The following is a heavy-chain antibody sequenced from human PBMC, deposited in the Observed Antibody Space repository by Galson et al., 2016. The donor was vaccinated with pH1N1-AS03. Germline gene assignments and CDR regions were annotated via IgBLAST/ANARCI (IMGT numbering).Heavy chain of an antibody. CDR1: GYTFASYN. Sequence: SVKVSCKASGYTFASYNINWVRQAPGQGLEWMGWISPYNGNTKYAQKFQDRVTMTTDTSTSTAYMEVRSLRSDDTAMYYWARPGYSSSYYADYFGMDLWGQGTTVTVSS. J-gene: IGHJ6*02. D-gene: IGHD6-13*01. CDR3: ARPGYSSSYYADYFGMDL. V-gene: IGHV1-18*01. CDR2: ISPYNGNT.